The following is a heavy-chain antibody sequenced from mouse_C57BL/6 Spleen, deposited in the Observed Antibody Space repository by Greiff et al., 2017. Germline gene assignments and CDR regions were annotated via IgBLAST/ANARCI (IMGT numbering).Heavy chain of an antibody. V-gene: IGHV1-69*01. CDR3: ARTYGYDGFAY. CDR2: IDPSDSYT. CDR1: GYTFTSYW. J-gene: IGHJ3*01. Sequence: QVQLQQPGAELVMPGASVKLSCKASGYTFTSYWMHWVKQRPGQGLEWIGEIDPSDSYTNYNQKFKGKSTLTVDKSSSTAYMQLSSLTSEDSAVYYCARTYGYDGFAYWGQGTLFTVSA. D-gene: IGHD2-2*01.